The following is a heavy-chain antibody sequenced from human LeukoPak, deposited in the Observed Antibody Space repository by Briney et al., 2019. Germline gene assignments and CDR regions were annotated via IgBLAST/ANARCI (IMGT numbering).Heavy chain of an antibody. CDR3: ARDRAEWQYYFDTSGDYYVGDSFDI. J-gene: IGHJ3*02. D-gene: IGHD3-22*01. V-gene: IGHV4-38-2*02. CDR1: GYSISSGYY. Sequence: KPSETLSLTCTVSGYSISSGYYWGWIRQPPGKGLEWIGSIYYSGSIYHNPSLKSRVTISIDTSKSQFSLRLSSVTAADTAVYYCARDRAEWQYYFDTSGDYYVGDSFDIWGQGTMVTVSS. CDR2: IYYSGSI.